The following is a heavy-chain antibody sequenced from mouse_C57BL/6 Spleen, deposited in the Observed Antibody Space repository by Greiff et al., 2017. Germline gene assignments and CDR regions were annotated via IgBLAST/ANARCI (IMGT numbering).Heavy chain of an antibody. CDR1: GYTFTSYT. Sequence: VQLQQSGAELARPGASVKMSCKASGYTFTSYTMHWVKQRPGQGLEWIGYINPSSGYTKYNQKFKDKATLTADKSSSTAYMQLSSLTSEDSAVYYCARSVYDYDEYYAMDYWGQGTSVTVSS. D-gene: IGHD2-4*01. CDR2: INPSSGYT. V-gene: IGHV1-4*01. J-gene: IGHJ4*01. CDR3: ARSVYDYDEYYAMDY.